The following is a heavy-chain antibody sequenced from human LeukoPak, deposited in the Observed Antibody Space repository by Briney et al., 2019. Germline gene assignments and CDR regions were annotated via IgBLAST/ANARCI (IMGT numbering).Heavy chain of an antibody. V-gene: IGHV4-59*01. CDR2: IYYSGST. CDR3: ARELGLHWFDP. CDR1: GGSISSYY. J-gene: IGHJ5*02. D-gene: IGHD2-21*01. Sequence: SETLSLTCTVSGGSISSYYWSWIRQPPGKGLEWIGYIYYSGSTNYNPSLKSRVTISVDTSKNQFSLKLSSVTAADTAVYYCARELGLHWFDPWGQGTLVTVSS.